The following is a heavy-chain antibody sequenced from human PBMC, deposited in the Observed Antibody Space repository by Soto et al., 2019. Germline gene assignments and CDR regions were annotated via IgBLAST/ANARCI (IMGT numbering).Heavy chain of an antibody. CDR3: AKEVVRGYYYGMDV. Sequence: GGSLRLSCAASGFTVSSNYMSWVRQAPGKGLEWVSVIYSGGSTYYADSVKGRFTISRDNSKNTLYLQMNSLRAEDTAVYYCAKEVVRGYYYGMDVWGQGATVTVSS. CDR2: IYSGGST. D-gene: IGHD2-15*01. CDR1: GFTVSSNY. J-gene: IGHJ6*02. V-gene: IGHV3-53*05.